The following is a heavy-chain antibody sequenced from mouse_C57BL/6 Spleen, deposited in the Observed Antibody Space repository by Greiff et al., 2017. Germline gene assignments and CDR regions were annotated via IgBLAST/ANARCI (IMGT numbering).Heavy chain of an antibody. Sequence: QVQLKESGAELVKPGASVKISCKASGYAFSSYWMNWVKQRPGKGLEWIGQIYPGDGDTNYNGKFKGKATLTAGKSSSTAYMQLSSLTSEDSAVYFCARGHYYGTGDYWGQGTTLTVSS. J-gene: IGHJ2*01. D-gene: IGHD1-1*01. V-gene: IGHV1-80*01. CDR3: ARGHYYGTGDY. CDR1: GYAFSSYW. CDR2: IYPGDGDT.